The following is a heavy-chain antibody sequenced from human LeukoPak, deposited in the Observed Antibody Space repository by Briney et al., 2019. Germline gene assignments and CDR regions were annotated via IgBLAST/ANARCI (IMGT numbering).Heavy chain of an antibody. CDR3: AKGGAYYDFWLAF. CDR2: ISWNSGSI. D-gene: IGHD3-3*01. V-gene: IGHV3-9*01. CDR1: GFTFDDYA. J-gene: IGHJ3*01. Sequence: QSGGSLRLSCAASGFTFDDYAMHWVRQAPGKGLEWVSGISWNSGSIGYADSVKGRFTISRDNSKNTLYLQMNSLRAEDTAVYYCAKGGAYYDFWLAFWGQGTMVTVSS.